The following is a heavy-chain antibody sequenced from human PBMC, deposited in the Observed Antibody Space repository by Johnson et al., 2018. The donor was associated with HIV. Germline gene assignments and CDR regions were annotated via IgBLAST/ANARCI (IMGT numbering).Heavy chain of an antibody. CDR2: ISYDGNNK. J-gene: IGHJ3*02. V-gene: IGHV3-30*04. CDR3: ARDEGSAWTFDAFDI. CDR1: GFTFSNYA. Sequence: QVQLVESGGGLVKPGGSLRLSCAASGFTFSNYAMHWVRQAPGKGLEWVAVISYDGNNKYYADSVKGRFTISRDNSKNTLYLQMSSLRTEDTAVYYCARDEGSAWTFDAFDIWGPGTMVAVSS. D-gene: IGHD6-19*01.